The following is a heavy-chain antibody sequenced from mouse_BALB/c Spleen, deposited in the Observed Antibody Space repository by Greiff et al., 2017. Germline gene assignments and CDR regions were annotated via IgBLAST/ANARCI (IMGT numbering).Heavy chain of an antibody. J-gene: IGHJ2*01. CDR1: GYAFSSYW. D-gene: IGHD2-1*01. CDR2: IYPGDGDT. Sequence: QVQLKESGAELVRPGSSVKISCKASGYAFSSYWMNWVKQRPGQGLEWIGQIYPGDGDTNYNGKFKGKATLTADKSSSTAYMQLSSLTSEDSAVYFCARRDGNYEVFDYWGQGTTLTVSS. CDR3: ARRDGNYEVFDY. V-gene: IGHV1-80*01.